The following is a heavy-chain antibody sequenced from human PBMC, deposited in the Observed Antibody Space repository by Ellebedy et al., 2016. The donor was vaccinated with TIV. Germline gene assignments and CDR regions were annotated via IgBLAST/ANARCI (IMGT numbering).Heavy chain of an antibody. Sequence: MPSETLSLTCTVSGGSISTYYWSRIRQPPGQGLEWIGYIYYSGSTNYNPSLKSRVTISVDTSKNQFSLTLSAVTAADTAVYYCARDKEHSYGRYFDHWGQGTQVTVSS. CDR1: GGSISTYY. CDR3: ARDKEHSYGRYFDH. V-gene: IGHV4-59*01. D-gene: IGHD1/OR15-1a*01. J-gene: IGHJ4*02. CDR2: IYYSGST.